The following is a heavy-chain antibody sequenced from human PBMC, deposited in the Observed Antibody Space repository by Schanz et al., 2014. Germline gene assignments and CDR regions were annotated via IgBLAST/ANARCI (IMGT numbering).Heavy chain of an antibody. J-gene: IGHJ3*01. V-gene: IGHV3-48*01. D-gene: IGHD2-21*02. CDR1: GFTFSTYY. CDR3: RRDNEGDLSPPRHDAFDV. Sequence: EVQLVESGGDLVQPGGSQRLSCAASGFTFSTYYMNWVRQAPGKGLEWISYISFSGNTIYYADSVKGRFTISRDNGKNYLLLQMNTLRAEDPAVYFWRRDNEGDLSPPRHDAFDVWGQGTVVTVSS. CDR2: ISFSGNTI.